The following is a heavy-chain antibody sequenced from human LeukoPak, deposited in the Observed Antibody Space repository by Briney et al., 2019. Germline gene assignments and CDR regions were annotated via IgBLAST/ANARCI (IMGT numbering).Heavy chain of an antibody. D-gene: IGHD1-26*01. J-gene: IGHJ4*02. V-gene: IGHV1-18*01. CDR2: ISPYNGNT. CDR1: GYTFTIYG. CDR3: TRDRSASGSQNY. Sequence: ASVTVSRTTSGYTFTIYGIGWVRQAPGQGLEWMAWISPYNGNTNYAQELQGRVTVTTDTSTTTAYMELRSMRSDDTAVYYCTRDRSASGSQNYWGQGTLVTVSS.